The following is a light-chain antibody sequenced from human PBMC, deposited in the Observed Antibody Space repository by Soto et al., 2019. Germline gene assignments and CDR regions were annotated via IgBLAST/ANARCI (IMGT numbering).Light chain of an antibody. V-gene: IGKV3-20*01. J-gene: IGKJ2*01. Sequence: EIVLTQSPGTLSSSPGERATLSCRASQSISSTYLAWYQQKPGQAPRLLIYGASSRATGIPDRFSGSGSGTDFTLTSSNLEPEDYAVYYCQQYGSSPYTFCQGTKLEIK. CDR2: GAS. CDR1: QSISSTY. CDR3: QQYGSSPYT.